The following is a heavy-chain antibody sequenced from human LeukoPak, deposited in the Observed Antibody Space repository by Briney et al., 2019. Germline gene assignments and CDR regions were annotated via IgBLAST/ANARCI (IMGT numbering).Heavy chain of an antibody. CDR1: GFTFSCYA. Sequence: GGSLRLSCAASGFTFSCYAMSWVRQAPGKVLGLVSAISGSGGSTYYADSVTGRFTISRDNSKNTLYLQMNSLRAEDTAVYYCAKDRSRGPPGAFDIWGQGTMVTVSS. CDR2: ISGSGGST. CDR3: AKDRSRGPPGAFDI. D-gene: IGHD5/OR15-5a*01. J-gene: IGHJ3*02. V-gene: IGHV3-23*01.